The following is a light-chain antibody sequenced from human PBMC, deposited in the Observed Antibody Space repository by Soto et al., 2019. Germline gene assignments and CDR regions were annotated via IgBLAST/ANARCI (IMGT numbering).Light chain of an antibody. J-gene: IGLJ1*01. Sequence: QAVLTQPPSASGSPGQSVTISCTGNSRDFGGYNYVSWYQQHPGKAPKLMIYEVSKRPSGVPDRFSGFKSGNTASLTVSGLQAEDEADYYCSSYAGSNNFEVFGTGTKVTVL. V-gene: IGLV2-8*01. CDR3: SSYAGSNNFEV. CDR1: SRDFGGYNY. CDR2: EVS.